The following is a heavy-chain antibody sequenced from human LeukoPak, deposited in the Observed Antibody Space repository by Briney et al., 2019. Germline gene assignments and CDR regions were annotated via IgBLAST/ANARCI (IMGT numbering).Heavy chain of an antibody. CDR2: INWDGDTT. V-gene: IGHV3-43D*04. D-gene: IGHD2-15*01. J-gene: IGHJ4*02. Sequence: GGFLRLSGAAFEFTFEDYAMYWVRQPPGKGLEWVSGINWDGDTTNYADSVKGRFTISRDNSKNSLYLQMNSLRPEDTASYYCTKANEPWKLINSIDYGGQGTLVAVSS. CDR1: EFTFEDYA. CDR3: TKANEPWKLINSIDY.